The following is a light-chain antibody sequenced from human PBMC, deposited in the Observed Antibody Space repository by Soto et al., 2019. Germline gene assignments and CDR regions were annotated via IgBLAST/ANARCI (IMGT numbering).Light chain of an antibody. CDR3: VLYMGSGTWV. J-gene: IGLJ3*02. CDR2: STN. Sequence: QTVVTQEPSFSGSPGRTVTLTCGLSSGSVSTSYYPSWYQQTPGQSPRTLIYSTNTRSSGVPDRFSGSILGNKAALTITGAQADDESDYYCVLYMGSGTWVFGGGTKVTVL. V-gene: IGLV8-61*01. CDR1: SGSVSTSYY.